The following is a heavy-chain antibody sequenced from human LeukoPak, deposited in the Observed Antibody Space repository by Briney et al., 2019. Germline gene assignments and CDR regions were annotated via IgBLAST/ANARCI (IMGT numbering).Heavy chain of an antibody. V-gene: IGHV3-48*02. Sequence: PGVSLTLSCAASGFTFSSYSLNWVRQAPGKGLAWVSYISSGSGSSIYYADAVKGRFSISRDNAKNSLYLQMSSLRDEDTAVYHCVRDDSWAFDIWGQGTMVTVSS. D-gene: IGHD2-15*01. CDR1: GFTFSSYS. J-gene: IGHJ3*02. CDR3: VRDDSWAFDI. CDR2: ISSGSGSSI.